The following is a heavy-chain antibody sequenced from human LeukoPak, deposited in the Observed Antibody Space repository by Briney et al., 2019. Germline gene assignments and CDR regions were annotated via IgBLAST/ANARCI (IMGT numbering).Heavy chain of an antibody. CDR1: GFTFSNNY. V-gene: IGHV3-53*01. CDR3: ARATLDN. Sequence: GGSLRLSCAASGFTFSNNYISWVRQAPGKGLEWVAVIYSGGSTKYADSVKARFTISRDNSKNTVYLQMNSLRADDTAVYYCARATLDNWGQGTLVTVSS. J-gene: IGHJ4*02. CDR2: IYSGGST.